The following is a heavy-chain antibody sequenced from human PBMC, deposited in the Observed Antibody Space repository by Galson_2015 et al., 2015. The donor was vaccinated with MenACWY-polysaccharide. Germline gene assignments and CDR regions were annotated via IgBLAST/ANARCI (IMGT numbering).Heavy chain of an antibody. CDR2: IKKDGSEK. J-gene: IGHJ3*02. V-gene: IGHV3-7*01. D-gene: IGHD2-2*01. CDR1: GLTFSNWW. Sequence: SLRLSCAASGLTFSNWWMTWVRQAPGKGLEWVASIKKDGSEKYYVDSVKGRFTISRDNAKDSLYLQMNSLRAEDTAVYFCARAPPHHCTTTSCPGRNAFDIWGQGTMVTVSS. CDR3: ARAPPHHCTTTSCPGRNAFDI.